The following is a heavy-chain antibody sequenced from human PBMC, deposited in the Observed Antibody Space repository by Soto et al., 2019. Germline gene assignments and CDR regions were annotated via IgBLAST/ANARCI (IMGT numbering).Heavy chain of an antibody. J-gene: IGHJ3*02. D-gene: IGHD3-22*01. Sequence: ASVKVSCKASGYTFTSYYMHWVRQAPGQGLEWMGIINPSGGSTSYAQKFQGRVTMTRDTSTSTVYMELSSLRSEDTAVYYCASDYYDCSGYYSLGPTYDAFDIWGQGTMVTVS. CDR1: GYTFTSYY. CDR2: INPSGGST. CDR3: ASDYYDCSGYYSLGPTYDAFDI. V-gene: IGHV1-46*01.